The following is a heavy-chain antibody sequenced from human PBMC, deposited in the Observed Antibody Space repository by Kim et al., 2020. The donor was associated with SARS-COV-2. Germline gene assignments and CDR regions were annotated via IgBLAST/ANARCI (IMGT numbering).Heavy chain of an antibody. Sequence: GGSLRLSCAASGFTFSSYAMHWVRQAPGKGLEWVAVISYDGSNKYYADSVKGRFTISRDNSKNTLYLQMNSLRAEDTAVYYCASGGDGYNSDYWGQGTLVTVSS. D-gene: IGHD5-12*01. CDR3: ASGGDGYNSDY. CDR2: ISYDGSNK. CDR1: GFTFSSYA. J-gene: IGHJ4*02. V-gene: IGHV3-30*04.